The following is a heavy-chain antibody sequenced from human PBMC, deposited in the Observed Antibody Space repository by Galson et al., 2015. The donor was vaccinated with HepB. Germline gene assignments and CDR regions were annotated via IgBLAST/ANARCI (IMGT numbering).Heavy chain of an antibody. Sequence: SLRLSCAASGFTFSNAWMSWVRQAPGKGLEWVGRIKSKTDGGTTDYAAPVKGRFTISRDDSKNTLYLQMNSLKTEDTAVYYCTTDGRLRWGAFDIWGQGTMVTVSS. D-gene: IGHD4-23*01. J-gene: IGHJ3*02. CDR1: GFTFSNAW. V-gene: IGHV3-15*01. CDR2: IKSKTDGGTT. CDR3: TTDGRLRWGAFDI.